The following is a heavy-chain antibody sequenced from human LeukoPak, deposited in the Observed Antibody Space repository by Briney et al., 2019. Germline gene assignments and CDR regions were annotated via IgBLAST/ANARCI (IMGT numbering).Heavy chain of an antibody. Sequence: ASMKVSCKASRYTFINYYMHWVRQAPGQGLEWMGIINPSGGSTSYAQKFQGRVTMTRDTSTSTVYMELSSLRSEDTAVYYCARDESTSILWWWGQGTLVTVSS. J-gene: IGHJ1*01. D-gene: IGHD2-21*01. V-gene: IGHV1-46*01. CDR1: RYTFINYY. CDR2: INPSGGST. CDR3: ARDESTSILWW.